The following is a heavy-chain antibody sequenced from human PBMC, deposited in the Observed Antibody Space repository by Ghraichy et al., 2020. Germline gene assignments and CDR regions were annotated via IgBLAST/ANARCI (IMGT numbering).Heavy chain of an antibody. Sequence: SETLSLTCAVYGGSFSGYYWSWIRQPPGKGLEWIGEINHSGSTNYNPSLKSRVTISVDTSKNQFSLKLSSVTAADTAVYYCARGVSTYYDFWSGYGKYYYFYYWGQGTLVTDSS. CDR1: GGSFSGYY. V-gene: IGHV4-34*01. J-gene: IGHJ4*02. D-gene: IGHD3-3*01. CDR2: INHSGST. CDR3: ARGVSTYYDFWSGYGKYYYFYY.